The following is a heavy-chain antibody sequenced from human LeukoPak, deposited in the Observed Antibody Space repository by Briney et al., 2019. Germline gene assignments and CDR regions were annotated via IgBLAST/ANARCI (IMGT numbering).Heavy chain of an antibody. V-gene: IGHV3-7*03. Sequence: GGSLRLSCEGSGFTFRTYWMTWVRQAPGKGLEWVANIKQDGSEKYYVDSVKGRFTISRDNAQISLYLQMNSLRAEDTAVYYCARPRDSGWSKTWDYWGQGTLVTVSS. CDR2: IKQDGSEK. J-gene: IGHJ4*02. D-gene: IGHD6-13*01. CDR1: GFTFRTYW. CDR3: ARPRDSGWSKTWDY.